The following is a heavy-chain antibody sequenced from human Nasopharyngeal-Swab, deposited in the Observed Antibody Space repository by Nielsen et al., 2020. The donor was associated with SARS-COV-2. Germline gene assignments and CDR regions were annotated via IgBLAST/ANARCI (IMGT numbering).Heavy chain of an antibody. CDR3: AKNRWGSSGWFEIDY. CDR1: GFTFSTYA. D-gene: IGHD6-19*01. Sequence: GGSLRLSCAASGFTFSTYAVSWVRQAPGKGLEWVSVFSGSGGSTYYADSVKGRFTISGDNSKNTLYLQMNSLRAEDTAVYYCAKNRWGSSGWFEIDYWGQETLVTVSS. CDR2: FSGSGGST. J-gene: IGHJ4*02. V-gene: IGHV3-23*01.